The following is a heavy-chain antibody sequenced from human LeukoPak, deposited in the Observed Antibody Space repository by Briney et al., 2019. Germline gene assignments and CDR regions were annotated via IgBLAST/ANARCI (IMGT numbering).Heavy chain of an antibody. CDR2: ISSSGSTI. D-gene: IGHD3-10*01. J-gene: IGHJ4*02. Sequence: GGSLRLSCAASGFTFSSYEMNWVCQAPGKGLEWVSYISSSGSTIFHADSVKGRITISRDNAKNSLYLQMKSLRAEDTAVYYCARDTGYSGFDYWGQGTLVTVSS. CDR3: ARDTGYSGFDY. CDR1: GFTFSSYE. V-gene: IGHV3-48*03.